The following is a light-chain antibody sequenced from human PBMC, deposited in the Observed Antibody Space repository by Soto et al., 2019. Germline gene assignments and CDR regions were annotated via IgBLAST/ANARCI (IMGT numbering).Light chain of an antibody. J-gene: IGLJ1*01. CDR1: SSDIGAYNY. Sequence: QSVLTQPASVSGSPGQSITISCTGTSSDIGAYNYVSWYQQHPGKAPKLMIYEVSNRPSGVSNRFSGSKSGNTASLTIPGLQAEDEADYYCSSYTITSTRVFGTGTKVTVL. CDR2: EVS. V-gene: IGLV2-14*01. CDR3: SSYTITSTRV.